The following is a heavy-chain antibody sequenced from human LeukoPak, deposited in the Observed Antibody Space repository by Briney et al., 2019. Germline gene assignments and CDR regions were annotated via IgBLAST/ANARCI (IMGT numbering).Heavy chain of an antibody. CDR1: GFTFSSYE. J-gene: IGHJ4*02. Sequence: GGSLRLSCAASGFTFSSYEMNWVRQAPGKGLEWVSYISSSGSTIYYADSVKGRFTISRDNAKNSLYLQMNSLRAEDTAVYYCAKYSHDSSGSYDYWGQGTLVTVSS. CDR2: ISSSGSTI. CDR3: AKYSHDSSGSYDY. D-gene: IGHD3-22*01. V-gene: IGHV3-48*03.